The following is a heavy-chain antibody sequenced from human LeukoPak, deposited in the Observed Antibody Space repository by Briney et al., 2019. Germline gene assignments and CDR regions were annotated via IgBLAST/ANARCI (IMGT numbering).Heavy chain of an antibody. CDR2: IWYDGSNK. D-gene: IGHD6-19*01. CDR1: GFTFSSYG. Sequence: PGGSPRLSCAASGFTFSSYGMHWVRQAPGKGLEWVAVIWYDGSNKYYADSVKGRFTISRDNSKKTLYLQMNSVRAEDTAVYYCARDARIAVAGWFDPWRQGTLVTVSS. CDR3: ARDARIAVAGWFDP. J-gene: IGHJ5*02. V-gene: IGHV3-33*01.